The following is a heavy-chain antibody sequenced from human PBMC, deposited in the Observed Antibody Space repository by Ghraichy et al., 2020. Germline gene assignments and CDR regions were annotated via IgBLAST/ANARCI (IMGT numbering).Heavy chain of an antibody. CDR1: GGSISSYY. J-gene: IGHJ4*02. D-gene: IGHD5-12*01. CDR3: ARAGIVATSLDY. V-gene: IGHV4-59*01. CDR2: IYYSGST. Sequence: TLSLTCTVSGGSISSYYWSWIRQPPGKGLEWIGYIYYSGSTNYNPSLKSRVTISVDTSKNQFSLKLSSVTAADTAVYYCARAGIVATSLDYWGQGTLVTVSS.